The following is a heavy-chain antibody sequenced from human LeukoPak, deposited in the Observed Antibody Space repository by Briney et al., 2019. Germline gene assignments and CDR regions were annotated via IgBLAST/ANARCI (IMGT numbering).Heavy chain of an antibody. Sequence: GGSLRLSCAASGFTFSSFSMAWVRQAPGKGPEWDSTISRSGDATYYADSVKGRFTISRDNSWNTLYLQMSSLRVDDTALYYCARGSLGSWFFFDYWGQGTLVTASS. D-gene: IGHD6-13*01. CDR1: GFTFSSFS. CDR2: ISRSGDAT. V-gene: IGHV3-23*01. CDR3: ARGSLGSWFFFDY. J-gene: IGHJ4*02.